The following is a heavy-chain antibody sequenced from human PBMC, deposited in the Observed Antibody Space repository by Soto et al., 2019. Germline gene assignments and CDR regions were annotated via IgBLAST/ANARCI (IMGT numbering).Heavy chain of an antibody. D-gene: IGHD6-13*01. CDR2: ISGSGGST. CDR3: ATPGGGVYSSSWYGLFRFLDY. J-gene: IGHJ4*02. V-gene: IGHV3-23*01. CDR1: GFTFSSYA. Sequence: PGGSLRLSCAASGFTFSSYAMSWVRQAPGMGLEWVSAISGSGGSTYYADSVKGRFTISRDNSKNTLYLQMNSLRAEDAAVYYCATPGGGVYSSSWYGLFRFLDYWGQGTLVTVSS.